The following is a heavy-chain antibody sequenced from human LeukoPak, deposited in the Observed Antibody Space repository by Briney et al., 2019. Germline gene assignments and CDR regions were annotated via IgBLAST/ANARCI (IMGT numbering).Heavy chain of an antibody. V-gene: IGHV3-21*01. CDR3: ARDPYSGAYGDTYYYYMDV. CDR2: ISSSSSYI. J-gene: IGHJ6*03. D-gene: IGHD1-26*01. Sequence: RPGGSLRLSCAASGFTFSSYSMNWVRQAPGKGLEWVSSISSSSSYIYYADSVKGRFTISRDNAKNSLYLQMNSLTAEDSAVYYCARDPYSGAYGDTYYYYMDVWGKGTTVTISS. CDR1: GFTFSSYS.